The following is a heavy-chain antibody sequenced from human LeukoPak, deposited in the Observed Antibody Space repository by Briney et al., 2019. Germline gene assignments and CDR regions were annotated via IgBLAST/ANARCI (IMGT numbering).Heavy chain of an antibody. Sequence: ASVKVSCKASGYTFTGYYMHWVRRAPGQGLEWMGWINPNSGGTNYAQKFQGRVTMTRDTSISTAYMELSGLRSDDTAVYYCARDLPKQWLARRGYFDYWGQGTLVTVSS. CDR1: GYTFTGYY. J-gene: IGHJ4*02. D-gene: IGHD6-19*01. V-gene: IGHV1-2*02. CDR2: INPNSGGT. CDR3: ARDLPKQWLARRGYFDY.